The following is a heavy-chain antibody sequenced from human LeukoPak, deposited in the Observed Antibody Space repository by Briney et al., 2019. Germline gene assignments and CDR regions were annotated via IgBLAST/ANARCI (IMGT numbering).Heavy chain of an antibody. CDR2: IIPIFGTA. Sequence: SVKVSCKASGGTFSSYAISWVRQAPGQGLEWMGGIIPIFGTANYAQKFQGRVTITADESTSTAYMELSSLRSEDTAVYYCARRSRDWGSYWYYYMDVWGKGTTVTVSS. CDR1: GGTFSSYA. V-gene: IGHV1-69*01. D-gene: IGHD3/OR15-3a*01. J-gene: IGHJ6*03. CDR3: ARRSRDWGSYWYYYMDV.